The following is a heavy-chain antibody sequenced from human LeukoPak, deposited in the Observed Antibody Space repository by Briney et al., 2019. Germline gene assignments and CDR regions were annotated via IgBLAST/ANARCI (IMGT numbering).Heavy chain of an antibody. D-gene: IGHD2-2*01. CDR1: GVAISDYY. J-gene: IGHJ3*02. CDR3: ARTEVVPGAGGAFDN. Sequence: SGTLSLSCTVSGVAISDYYWSWVRQPPGKGLEWVGYIYYSGGTKYNTSLKSRVTISVDTSKNQFSLKLTSVTAADTAVYYCARTEVVPGAGGAFDNWGQGTMVTVSS. CDR2: IYYSGGT. V-gene: IGHV4-59*01.